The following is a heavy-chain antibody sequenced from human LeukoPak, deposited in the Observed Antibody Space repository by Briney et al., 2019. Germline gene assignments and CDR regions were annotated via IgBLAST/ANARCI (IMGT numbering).Heavy chain of an antibody. V-gene: IGHV3-23*01. Sequence: PGGSLRLSCAASGFTFTSYALSWVRQAPGKGLEWVSGISSSGAYTYHADSVKGRFTISRDNSKNTLHLQMHSLRAEDTAVYYRAKDVNFRSGLIDCWGQGTLVTVSS. CDR1: GFTFTSYA. CDR3: AKDVNFRSGLIDC. J-gene: IGHJ4*02. CDR2: ISSSGAYT. D-gene: IGHD3/OR15-3a*01.